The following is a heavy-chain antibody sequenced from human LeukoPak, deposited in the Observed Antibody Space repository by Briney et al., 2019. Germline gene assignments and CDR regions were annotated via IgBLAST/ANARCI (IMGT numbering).Heavy chain of an antibody. Sequence: SETLSLTRTVSGGSISSSSYYWGWIRQPPGKGLEWIGSIYHSGSTYYNPSLTSRVTISVDTSKNQFSLKLSSVTAADTAVYYCARHKDYYYSYMDVWGKGTTVTISS. CDR3: ARHKDYYYSYMDV. CDR1: GGSISSSSYY. CDR2: IYHSGST. V-gene: IGHV4-39*01. J-gene: IGHJ6*03.